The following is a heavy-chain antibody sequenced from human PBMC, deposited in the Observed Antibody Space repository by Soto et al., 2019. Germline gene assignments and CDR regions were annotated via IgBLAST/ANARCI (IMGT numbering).Heavy chain of an antibody. J-gene: IGHJ5*02. CDR3: ARGTYQYYDSSGVQNRFDP. CDR2: IYHSGNT. V-gene: IGHV4-31*03. Sequence: QVQLQESGPGLVQPSQTLSLTCTVSGGSISSGGFYWSWIRQHPEKGREWIGWIYHSGNTYYNPSLWSRVTLLEDTSKYQFSLKLTSVTAADTAVYYCARGTYQYYDSSGVQNRFDPWGQGTLVTVSS. D-gene: IGHD3-22*01. CDR1: GGSISSGGFY.